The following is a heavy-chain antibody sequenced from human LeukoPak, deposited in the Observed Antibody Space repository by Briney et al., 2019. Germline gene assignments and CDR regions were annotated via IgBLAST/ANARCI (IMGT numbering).Heavy chain of an antibody. CDR1: GGSISSYY. V-gene: IGHV4-59*01. CDR2: IYYSGST. Sequence: SETLSLTCTVSGGSISSYYWSWIRQPPGKGLEWIGYIYYSGSTNYNPSLKSRVTISVDTSKNQFSLKLSSVTAADTAVYYCARGLANYYYYYYMDVWAKGPRSPSP. J-gene: IGHJ6*03. CDR3: ARGLANYYYYYYMDV.